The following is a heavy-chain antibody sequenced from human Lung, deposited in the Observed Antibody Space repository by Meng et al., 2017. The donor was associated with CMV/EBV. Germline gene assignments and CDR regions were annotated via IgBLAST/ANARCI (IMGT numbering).Heavy chain of an antibody. D-gene: IGHD1-26*01. CDR3: AREVGGRLYYYYGMDV. J-gene: IGHJ6*02. CDR2: IIPIPGTT. Sequence: SXXVSXXASVGNLNSYGISWVRQAPGQGLEWMGGIIPIPGTTNYAQKFQGRVTITTDESTSTVYMELSSLTSEDTAVYYCAREVGGRLYYYYGMDVLGQGXTVTVSS. V-gene: IGHV1-69*05. CDR1: VGNLNSYG.